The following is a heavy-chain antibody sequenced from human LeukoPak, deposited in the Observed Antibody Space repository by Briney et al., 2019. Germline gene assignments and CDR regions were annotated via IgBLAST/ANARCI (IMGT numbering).Heavy chain of an antibody. CDR2: ISYDGGNK. D-gene: IGHD3-3*01. CDR3: ARGTSNFWSGHDEN. V-gene: IGHV3-30-3*01. Sequence: GGSLRLSCAASGFTFGTYPMHWVRQAPGKGLEWVAVISYDGGNKYYADFVKGRFTISRDNSKNTLYLQMNSLRAEDTAVYYCARGTSNFWSGHDENWGQGTLVTVSS. J-gene: IGHJ4*02. CDR1: GFTFGTYP.